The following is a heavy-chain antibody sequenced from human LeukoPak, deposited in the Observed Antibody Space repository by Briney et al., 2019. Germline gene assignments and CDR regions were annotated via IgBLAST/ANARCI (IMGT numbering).Heavy chain of an antibody. V-gene: IGHV3-7*05. J-gene: IGHJ4*02. Sequence: PGGSLRLSCAASGFSLSSYWMSWVRQAPGKGLEWVANIKQDGSEKWYVDSVRGRFTLSRDNAKNSLYLEMNSLRAEDTAVYYCARDVVALVEAYGGTRLFDYWGQGTLVTVSS. CDR2: IKQDGSEK. CDR3: ARDVVALVEAYGGTRLFDY. CDR1: GFSLSSYW. D-gene: IGHD2-15*01.